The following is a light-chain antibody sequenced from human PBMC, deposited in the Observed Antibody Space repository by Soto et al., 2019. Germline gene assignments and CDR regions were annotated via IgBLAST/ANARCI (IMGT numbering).Light chain of an antibody. CDR3: QESMWS. CDR2: KTS. J-gene: IGKJ2*04. CDR1: QSISKW. Sequence: DIQMTQSPSTLSASVGDRVTITCRSSQSISKWLAWYQQKPGKAPNLLIYKTSTLAGGVPSRFSGSGSGTEFTLTISSLLPDDFATYYVQESMWSFGQGTKLEIK. V-gene: IGKV1-5*03.